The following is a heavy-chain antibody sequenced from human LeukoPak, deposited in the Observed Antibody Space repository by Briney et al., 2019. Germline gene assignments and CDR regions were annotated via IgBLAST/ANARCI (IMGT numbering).Heavy chain of an antibody. V-gene: IGHV4-39*07. J-gene: IGHJ5*02. CDR3: ARDEVDSSDYP. CDR2: IYYTGST. CDR1: GGSITIGSYY. D-gene: IGHD3-22*01. Sequence: SETLSLTCTVSGGSITIGSYYWGWIRQPPGKGLEWIGSIYYTGSTYYNPSLKSRVTISVDTSKNQFSLRLSSVTAADTAVYYCARDEVDSSDYPWGQGTLVTVSS.